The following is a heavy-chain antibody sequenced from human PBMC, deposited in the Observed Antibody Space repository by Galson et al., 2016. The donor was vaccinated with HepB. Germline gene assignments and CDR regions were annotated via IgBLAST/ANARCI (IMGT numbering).Heavy chain of an antibody. V-gene: IGHV4-59*01. CDR1: GGSISSYY. CDR3: SRTRFLGYCSPSNCYENNYFDY. J-gene: IGHJ4*02. D-gene: IGHD2-2*01. Sequence: SETLSLTCNVSGGSISSYYWSWIRQPPGKGLEWIAYIYYSGSSSYNPSLKSRVTISVDTSKNQFSLKLSSVTAADTAVYYCSRTRFLGYCSPSNCYENNYFDYWGQGILVTVSS. CDR2: IYYSGSS.